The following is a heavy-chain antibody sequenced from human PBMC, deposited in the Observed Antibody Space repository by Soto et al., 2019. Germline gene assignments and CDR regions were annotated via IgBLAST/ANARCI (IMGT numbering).Heavy chain of an antibody. CDR3: ARHGYKSAWYRSWDS. CDR1: GVSISSSY. J-gene: IGHJ5*01. CDR2: IYYTGTT. Sequence: PSETLSLTCTVSGVSISSSYWSWLRQTPGKGLEWIGYIYYTGTTKYNPSLKSRVTISVDTSKNQFSLELSSVTAADTAVYYCARHGYKSAWYRSWDSWGQGTLVTVSS. D-gene: IGHD6-19*01. V-gene: IGHV4-59*08.